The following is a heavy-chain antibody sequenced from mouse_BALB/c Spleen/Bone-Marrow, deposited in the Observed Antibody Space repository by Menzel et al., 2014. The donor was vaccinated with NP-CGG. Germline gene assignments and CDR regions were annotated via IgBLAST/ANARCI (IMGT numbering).Heavy chain of an antibody. CDR1: GYTFTNYW. D-gene: IGHD1-1*01. V-gene: IGHV1-7*01. J-gene: IGHJ3*01. Sequence: VQLQLSGAELAKPGASVKMSCKASGYTFTNYWMHWVKQRPGQGLEWIGYINPSTGYTEYNQKFKDKATLTADKSSSTAYMQLSSLTSEDSAVYYCARRDGSSYSFVYWGQGTLVTVSA. CDR3: ARRDGSSYSFVY. CDR2: INPSTGYT.